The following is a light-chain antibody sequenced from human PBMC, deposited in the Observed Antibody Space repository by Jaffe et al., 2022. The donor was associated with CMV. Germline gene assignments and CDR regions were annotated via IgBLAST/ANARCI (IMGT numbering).Light chain of an antibody. CDR2: GAS. V-gene: IGKV3-20*01. J-gene: IGKJ2*01. CDR1: QSVSSTY. CDR3: QQYGSSPPMYT. Sequence: EIVLTQSPGTLSLSPGERATLSCRTSQSVSSTYLAWYQHKPGQAPRLLIYGASSRATGVPERFSGGGSGTDFTLTISRLEPEDFAVYYCQQYGSSPPMYTFGQGTKLEIK.